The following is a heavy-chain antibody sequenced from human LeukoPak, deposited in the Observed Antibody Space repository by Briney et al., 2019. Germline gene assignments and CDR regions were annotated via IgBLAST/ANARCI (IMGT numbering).Heavy chain of an antibody. Sequence: SQTLSLTCAISGDSVSSNSAAWNWIRQSPSRGLEWLGRTYYRSKWYNDYAVSVKSRITINPDTSKNQFSLQLNSETPEDTAVYYCARGGYSSGWAVWFDYWGQGTLVTVSS. V-gene: IGHV6-1*01. J-gene: IGHJ4*02. CDR3: ARGGYSSGWAVWFDY. D-gene: IGHD6-19*01. CDR2: TYYRSKWYN. CDR1: GDSVSSNSAA.